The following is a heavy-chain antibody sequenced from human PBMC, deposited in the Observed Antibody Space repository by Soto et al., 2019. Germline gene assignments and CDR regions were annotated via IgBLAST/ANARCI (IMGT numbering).Heavy chain of an antibody. Sequence: QLQLQESGPGLVKPSETLSLTCTVSGGSISSSNYCWGCIRQPPGKGLEWIGSICYSGSTYYNPPLKSRVTISVATSKNQFSLKVTSVTAADTAVYYFARSFGDYVFDYWGQGTLVTVSS. V-gene: IGHV4-39*01. CDR2: ICYSGST. CDR3: ARSFGDYVFDY. J-gene: IGHJ4*02. D-gene: IGHD4-17*01. CDR1: GGSISSSNYC.